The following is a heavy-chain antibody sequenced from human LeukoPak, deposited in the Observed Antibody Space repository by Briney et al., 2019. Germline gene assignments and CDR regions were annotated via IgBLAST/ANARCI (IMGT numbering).Heavy chain of an antibody. CDR1: GFTFDDYA. CDR2: ISWNSGSI. J-gene: IGHJ4*02. CDR3: AKDMERPLGD. V-gene: IGHV3-9*01. D-gene: IGHD1-26*01. Sequence: PGGSLRLSCAASGFTFDDYAMHWVRQAPGKGLEWVSGISWNSGSIGYADSVKGRFTISRDNAKNSLYLQMNSLRAEDTALYYCAKDMERPLGDWGQGTLVTVSS.